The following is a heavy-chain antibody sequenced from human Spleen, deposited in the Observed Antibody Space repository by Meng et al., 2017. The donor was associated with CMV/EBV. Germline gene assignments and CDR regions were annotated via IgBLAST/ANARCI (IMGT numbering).Heavy chain of an antibody. Sequence: SGYSFTSHWSAWLRQMPGKGLEWMGIIYPSDGDSRYSPSFQGQVTISVDKSINTAYLQWSSLRASDTAMYYCVRRRLYSASYSWFDPWGQGTLVTVSS. J-gene: IGHJ5*02. CDR3: VRRRLYSASYSWFDP. CDR2: IYPSDGDS. CDR1: GYSFTSHW. V-gene: IGHV5-51*01. D-gene: IGHD1-26*01.